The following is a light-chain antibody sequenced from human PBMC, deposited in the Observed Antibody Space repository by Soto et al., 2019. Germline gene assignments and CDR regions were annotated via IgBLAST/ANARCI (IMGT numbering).Light chain of an antibody. Sequence: DIVMTQSPDSLAVSLGERVTINCKSSQSVLSNSNNKNYLAWYQRKPGQPPKLLIYWASTRESGVPDRFSGSGSGTDFTLTISTLQAEDVAVYYCQQYYSTPLTFGGGTKVEIK. CDR2: WAS. CDR1: QSVLSNSNNKNY. J-gene: IGKJ4*01. CDR3: QQYYSTPLT. V-gene: IGKV4-1*01.